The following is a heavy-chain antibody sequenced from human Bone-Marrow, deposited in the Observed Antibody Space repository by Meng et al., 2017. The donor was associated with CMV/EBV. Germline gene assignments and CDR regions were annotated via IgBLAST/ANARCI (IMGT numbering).Heavy chain of an antibody. D-gene: IGHD2-15*01. CDR3: ARDVGPLDY. J-gene: IGHJ4*02. CDR1: GYTVTSNA. CDR2: ISTYDGDK. V-gene: IGHV1-18*01. Sequence: RVSCKASGYTVTSNAIRWVRQAPGQGLGWMGWISTYDGDKNYAQKIQGRVTMTTDTSTSTAYLDLRDLTSDDTAVYYCARDVGPLDYWGQGTLVTVSS.